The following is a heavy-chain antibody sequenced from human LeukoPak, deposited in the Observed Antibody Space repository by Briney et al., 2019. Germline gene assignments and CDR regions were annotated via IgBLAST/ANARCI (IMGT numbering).Heavy chain of an antibody. J-gene: IGHJ4*02. CDR1: GGSTRLYY. CDR2: IDGSGSS. Sequence: PSETLSLTCTVSGGSTRLYYWNWIRQPAGKGLERIGRIDGSGSSTYSPSLGSRVTMSVDSSKSQISLNLISVTAADTAMYYCARSPLSSSGWYRADYWGQGTLVNVSS. CDR3: ARSPLSSSGWYRADY. D-gene: IGHD6-19*01. V-gene: IGHV4-4*07.